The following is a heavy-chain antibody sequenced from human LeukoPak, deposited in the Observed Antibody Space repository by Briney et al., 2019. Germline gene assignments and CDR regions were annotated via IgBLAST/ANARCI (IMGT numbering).Heavy chain of an antibody. CDR3: ARDGFDWLTPDY. J-gene: IGHJ4*02. D-gene: IGHD3-9*01. CDR1: GFTFSSYS. CDR2: ISSSSTYI. Sequence: GGSLRLSCAASGFTFSSYSMNWVRQAPGKGLEWVSSISSSSTYINYADSVKGRFTISRDNARNSLYLQMNSRKAEDTAVYYCARDGFDWLTPDYWGRETRVTVSS. V-gene: IGHV3-21*01.